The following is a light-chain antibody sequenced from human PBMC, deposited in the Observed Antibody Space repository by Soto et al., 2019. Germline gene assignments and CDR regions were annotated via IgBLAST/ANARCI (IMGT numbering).Light chain of an antibody. CDR3: AAWDDNLNGPL. J-gene: IGLJ3*02. V-gene: IGLV1-44*01. CDR1: NSNIGRYP. Sequence: QSVLTQPPSLSGTPGQRVTISCSGSNSNIGRYPVNWYQHFPGTAPKILIYSDDKRPSGVPDRFSGSKSGTSASLAISGLQSEDEAEYYCAAWDDNLNGPLFGGGTKLTVL. CDR2: SDD.